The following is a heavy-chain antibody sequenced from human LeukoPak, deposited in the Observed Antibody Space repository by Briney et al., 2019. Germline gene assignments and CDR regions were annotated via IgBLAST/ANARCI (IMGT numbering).Heavy chain of an antibody. CDR1: GGSFSGYY. Sequence: PSEALSLTCAVYGGSFSGYYWSWIRQPPGKGLEWIGEINHSGSTNYNPSLKSRVTISVDTSKNQFSLKLSSVTAADTAVYYCAREPPGYWGQGILVTVSS. J-gene: IGHJ4*02. CDR2: INHSGST. V-gene: IGHV4-34*01. CDR3: AREPPGY.